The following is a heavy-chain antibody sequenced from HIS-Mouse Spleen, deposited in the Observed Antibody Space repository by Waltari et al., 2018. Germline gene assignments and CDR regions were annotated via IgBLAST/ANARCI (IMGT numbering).Heavy chain of an antibody. CDR1: GVSISSSSYY. Sequence: QLQLQESGPGLVKPSETLSLTCPVSGVSISSSSYYRRWRGQPPGKGREWIGSIYYSGSTYYNPSLKSRVTISVDTSKNQFSLKLSSVTAADTAVYYCAREIPYSSSWYDWYFDLWGRGTLVTVSS. V-gene: IGHV4-39*07. J-gene: IGHJ2*01. CDR3: AREIPYSSSWYDWYFDL. D-gene: IGHD6-13*01. CDR2: IYYSGST.